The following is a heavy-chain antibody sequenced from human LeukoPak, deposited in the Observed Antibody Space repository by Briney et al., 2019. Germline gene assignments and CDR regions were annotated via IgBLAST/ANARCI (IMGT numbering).Heavy chain of an antibody. J-gene: IGHJ4*02. Sequence: ASVKVSCKASGYTFTSYYMHWVRQAPGEGLEWMGIINPTGGGTSYAQKFQGRVTMTRDTSTSTVYMELSSLRSEDTAVYYCARDPTRDHPQYYYDSSGSLDYWGQGTLVTVSS. V-gene: IGHV1-46*01. D-gene: IGHD3-22*01. CDR3: ARDPTRDHPQYYYDSSGSLDY. CDR2: INPTGGGT. CDR1: GYTFTSYY.